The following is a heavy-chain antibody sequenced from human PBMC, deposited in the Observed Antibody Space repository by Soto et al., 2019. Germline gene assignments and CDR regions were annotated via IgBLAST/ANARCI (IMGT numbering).Heavy chain of an antibody. CDR2: IYYSGST. CDR1: GGSISSGGYY. CDR3: ARTSNNWFDP. J-gene: IGHJ5*02. Sequence: SETLSLTCTVSGGSISSGGYYWSWIRQHPGKGLEWIGYIYYSGSTYYNPSLKSRVTISVDTSKNQFSLKLSSVTAADTAVYYCARTSNNWFDPWGQGTLVTVSS. V-gene: IGHV4-31*03.